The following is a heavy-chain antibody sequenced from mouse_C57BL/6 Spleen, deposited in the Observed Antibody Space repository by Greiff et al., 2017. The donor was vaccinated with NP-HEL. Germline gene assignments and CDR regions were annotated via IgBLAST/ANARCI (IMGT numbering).Heavy chain of an antibody. D-gene: IGHD3-3*01. Sequence: VQLQQSGPELVKPGASVKISCKASGYTFTDYYMNWVKQSHGKSLEWIGDINPNNGGTSYNQKFKGKATLTVDKSSSTAYMELRSLTSEDSAVYYCARGAGPGYFDYWGQGTTLTVSS. CDR3: ARGAGPGYFDY. CDR2: INPNNGGT. J-gene: IGHJ2*01. V-gene: IGHV1-26*01. CDR1: GYTFTDYY.